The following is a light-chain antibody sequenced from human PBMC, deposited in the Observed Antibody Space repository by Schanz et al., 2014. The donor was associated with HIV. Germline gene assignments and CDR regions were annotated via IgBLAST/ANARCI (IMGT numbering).Light chain of an antibody. Sequence: QSALTQPASVSGSPGQSISISCTGTSGDVGSYNYLPWYQQHPGKAPKLMIYDVSNRPSGVSNRFSGSKSGNTASLTISGLQAEDEADYYCSSYAGSNNYVVFGGGTKLTVL. CDR2: DVS. V-gene: IGLV2-14*03. CDR3: SSYAGSNNYVV. CDR1: SGDVGSYNY. J-gene: IGLJ2*01.